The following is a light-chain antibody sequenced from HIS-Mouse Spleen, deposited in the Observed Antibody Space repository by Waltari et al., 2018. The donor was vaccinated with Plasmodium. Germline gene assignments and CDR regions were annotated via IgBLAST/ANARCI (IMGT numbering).Light chain of an antibody. CDR2: EDS. CDR1: ALPKKY. CDR3: YSTDSSGNHRV. J-gene: IGLJ3*02. Sequence: SYELTQPPSVSVSPGQTARITCSGDALPKKYASWYQQNSGQAPVLVIYEDSKRPSGIPDRFSGSSSGTMATLTISEAQVEDEADYYCYSTDSSGNHRVFGGGTKLTVL. V-gene: IGLV3-10*01.